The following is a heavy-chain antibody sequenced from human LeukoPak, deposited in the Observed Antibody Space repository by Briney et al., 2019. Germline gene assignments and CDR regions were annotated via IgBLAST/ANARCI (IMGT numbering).Heavy chain of an antibody. Sequence: SETLSLTCAVYGGSFSGYYWSWIRQPPGKGLEWIGEINHSGSTNYNPSLKSRVTISVDTSKNQFSLKLSSVTAADTAVYYCARGRFGGWRPGGMDVWGQGTTVTVSS. CDR3: ARGRFGGWRPGGMDV. J-gene: IGHJ6*02. CDR1: GGSFSGYY. V-gene: IGHV4-34*01. D-gene: IGHD6-19*01. CDR2: INHSGST.